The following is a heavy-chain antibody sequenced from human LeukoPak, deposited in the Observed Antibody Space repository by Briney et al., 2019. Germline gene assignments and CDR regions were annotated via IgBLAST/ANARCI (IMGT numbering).Heavy chain of an antibody. CDR3: AGVVGYSYGYNSEFDY. CDR2: LYYSGST. V-gene: IGHV4-59*12. J-gene: IGHJ4*02. Sequence: SETLSLTCTVSGGSISSYYWSWIRQPPGKGLEWIGYLYYSGSTNYNPSLKSRVTISVDTSKNQFSLKLSSVTAADTAVYYCAGVVGYSYGYNSEFDYWGQGTLVTVSS. CDR1: GGSISSYY. D-gene: IGHD5-18*01.